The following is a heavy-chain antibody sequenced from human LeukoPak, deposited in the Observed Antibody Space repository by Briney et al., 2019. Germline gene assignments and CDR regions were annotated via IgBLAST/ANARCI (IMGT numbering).Heavy chain of an antibody. CDR3: ARFYGDYEDNRFDP. CDR2: INPNSGGT. Sequence: ASVKVSCKASGYTFTGYYMHWVRQAPGQGLEWMGWINPNSGGTNYAQKFQGRVTMTRDTSISTAYMELSRLRSDDTAVYYCARFYGDYEDNRFDPWGQGTLVTVSS. J-gene: IGHJ5*02. CDR1: GYTFTGYY. D-gene: IGHD4-17*01. V-gene: IGHV1-2*02.